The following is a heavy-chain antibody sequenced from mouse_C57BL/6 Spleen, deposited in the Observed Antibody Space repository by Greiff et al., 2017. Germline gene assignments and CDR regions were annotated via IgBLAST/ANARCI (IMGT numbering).Heavy chain of an antibody. D-gene: IGHD5-1*01. J-gene: IGHJ2*01. Sequence: EVQLQQSGPELVKPGASVKISCKASGYTFTDYYMNWVKQSHGKSLEWIGDINPNNGGTSYNQKFKGKATLTVDKSSSTAYMELRSLTSEYSAVYYCARSVPVYFDYWGQGTTLTVSS. CDR3: ARSVPVYFDY. V-gene: IGHV1-26*01. CDR2: INPNNGGT. CDR1: GYTFTDYY.